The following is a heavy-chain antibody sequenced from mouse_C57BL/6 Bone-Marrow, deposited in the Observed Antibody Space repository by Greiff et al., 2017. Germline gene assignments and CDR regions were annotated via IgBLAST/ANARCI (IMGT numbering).Heavy chain of an antibody. CDR2: IHPNSGST. J-gene: IGHJ3*01. CDR3: ARQGIYYDYDGSTWFAY. V-gene: IGHV1-64*01. Sequence: QVQLQQPGAELVKPGASVKLSCKASGYTFTSYWMHWVKQRPGQGLEWIGMIHPNSGSTNYNEKFKSKATLTVDKSSSTAYMELRSLTSEDSAVYFCARQGIYYDYDGSTWFAYWGQGTLVTVSA. CDR1: GYTFTSYW. D-gene: IGHD2-4*01.